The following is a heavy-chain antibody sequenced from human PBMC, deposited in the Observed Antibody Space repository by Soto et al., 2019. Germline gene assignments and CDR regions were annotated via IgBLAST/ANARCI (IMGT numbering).Heavy chain of an antibody. V-gene: IGHV4-59*08. CDR1: GGSINSYY. CDR2: IYYSGST. J-gene: IGHJ4*02. D-gene: IGHD3-3*01. CDR3: ARLQTEYYDFWSGYCHFDY. Sequence: SETLSLTCTVSGGSINSYYWSWIRQPPGKGLEWIGYIYYSGSTNYNPSLKSRVTISVDTSKNQFSLKLSSVTAADTAVYYCARLQTEYYDFWSGYCHFDYWGQGTLVTVSS.